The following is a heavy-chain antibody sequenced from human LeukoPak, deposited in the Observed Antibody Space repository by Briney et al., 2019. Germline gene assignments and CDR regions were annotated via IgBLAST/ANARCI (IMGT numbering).Heavy chain of an antibody. J-gene: IGHJ4*02. V-gene: IGHV3-21*01. CDR3: ARVPDYSGSYG. CDR2: ISSSSSYI. D-gene: IGHD1-26*01. CDR1: GFTFSSYS. Sequence: GGSLRLSCAASGFTFSSYSMNWVRQAPGKGLEWVSYISSSSSYIYYADSVNGRFTISRDNAKNSLYLQMNSLRAEDTAVYYCARVPDYSGSYGWGQGTLVTVSS.